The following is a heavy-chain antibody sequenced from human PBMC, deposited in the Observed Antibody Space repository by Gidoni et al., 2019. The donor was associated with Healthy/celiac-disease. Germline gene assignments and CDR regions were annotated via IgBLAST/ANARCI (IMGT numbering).Heavy chain of an antibody. V-gene: IGHV3-15*01. Sequence: EVQLVESGGGLVKHGGSLRLSCAASGFTFSNAWMSWVRQAPGKGLEWVGSIKSKTDGGTTDYAAPVKSRFTISRDDSKNTLYLPMNSLKTEDTAVDYCTTGSSSWYMDDYWGQGTLVTVSS. CDR1: GFTFSNAW. J-gene: IGHJ4*02. CDR2: IKSKTDGGTT. D-gene: IGHD6-13*01. CDR3: TTGSSSWYMDDY.